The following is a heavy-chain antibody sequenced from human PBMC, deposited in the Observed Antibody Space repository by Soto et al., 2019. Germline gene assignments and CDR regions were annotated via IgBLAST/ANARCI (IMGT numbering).Heavy chain of an antibody. CDR3: ARGAYDFWSGYSYTHFDY. J-gene: IGHJ4*02. CDR1: GYTFTSYG. D-gene: IGHD3-3*01. Sequence: ASVKVSCKASGYTFTSYGISWVRQAPGQGLEWMGWISAYNGNTNYAQKLQGRVTMTTDTSTSTAYMELRSLRSDDTAVYYCARGAYDFWSGYSYTHFDYWGQGTLVTAPQ. CDR2: ISAYNGNT. V-gene: IGHV1-18*04.